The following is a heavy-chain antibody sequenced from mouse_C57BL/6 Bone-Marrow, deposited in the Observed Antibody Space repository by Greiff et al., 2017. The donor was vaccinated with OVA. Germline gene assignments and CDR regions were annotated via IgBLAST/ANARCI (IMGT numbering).Heavy chain of an antibody. Sequence: EVKLMESGGGLVQSGRSLRLSCATSGFTFSDFYMDWVRQAPGKGLEWIAASRNKANDYTTEYSASVKGRFIVSRDTSHSILYLQMNTLRAEDTAMYYCARDRDGYYAMDYWGQGTSVTVSS. CDR2: SRNKANDYTT. CDR3: ARDRDGYYAMDY. V-gene: IGHV7-1*01. D-gene: IGHD2-3*01. CDR1: GFTFSDFY. J-gene: IGHJ4*01.